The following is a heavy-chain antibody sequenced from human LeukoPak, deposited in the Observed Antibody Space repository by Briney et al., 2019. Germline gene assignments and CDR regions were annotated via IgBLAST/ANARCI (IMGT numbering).Heavy chain of an antibody. Sequence: GGSLRLSCAAYGFTFSNYWMSWVRQAPGKGLEWVANIRQDGSEKQYVDSVKGRFTISRDNAKNSLYLQMNSLRAEDTAVYYCARDPHYYFDYWGQGTLVTVSS. CDR1: GFTFSNYW. V-gene: IGHV3-7*01. J-gene: IGHJ4*02. CDR3: ARDPHYYFDY. CDR2: IRQDGSEK.